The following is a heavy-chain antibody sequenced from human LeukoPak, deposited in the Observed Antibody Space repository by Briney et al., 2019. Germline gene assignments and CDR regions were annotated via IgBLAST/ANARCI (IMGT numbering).Heavy chain of an antibody. CDR1: GFTFSSYA. CDR3: AKDRDILTGEDYYYDMDV. J-gene: IGHJ6*04. D-gene: IGHD3-9*01. CDR2: MSYDGSKK. V-gene: IGHV3-30*18. Sequence: GGSLRLSCAASGFTFSSYAMSWVRQAPGKGLEWVAVMSYDGSKKYYADSVKGRFTISRDNSKNTLYLQMNSLIPEDTAVYYCAKDRDILTGEDYYYDMDVWGKGTTVTVSS.